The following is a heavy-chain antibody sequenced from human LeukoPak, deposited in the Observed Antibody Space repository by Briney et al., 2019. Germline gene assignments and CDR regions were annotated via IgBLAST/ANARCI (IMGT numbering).Heavy chain of an antibody. Sequence: GGSLRLSCVFSGFTFSSYAMSWVRQAPGKRLEWVSSLSGSGGSTYYADSVKGRFTISRDNPKNTLYLQMNSLRVGDTAVYYCAKDPHTGYSFAYWGQGTLVTVSS. J-gene: IGHJ4*02. CDR1: GFTFSSYA. V-gene: IGHV3-23*01. D-gene: IGHD5-18*01. CDR3: AKDPHTGYSFAY. CDR2: LSGSGGST.